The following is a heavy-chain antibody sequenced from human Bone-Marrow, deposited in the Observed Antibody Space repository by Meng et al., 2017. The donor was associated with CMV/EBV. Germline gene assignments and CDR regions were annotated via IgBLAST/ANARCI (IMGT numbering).Heavy chain of an antibody. CDR3: ARCRYCSSTSCYCYFDY. CDR2: ISYDGSNK. D-gene: IGHD2-2*01. Sequence: GESLKISCAASGFTFSSYAMHWVRQAPGKGLEWVAVISYDGSNKYYADSVKGRFTISRDNSKNTLYLQMNSLRAEDTAVYYCARCRYCSSTSCYCYFDYWGQGTLVTVSS. J-gene: IGHJ4*02. CDR1: GFTFSSYA. V-gene: IGHV3-30*04.